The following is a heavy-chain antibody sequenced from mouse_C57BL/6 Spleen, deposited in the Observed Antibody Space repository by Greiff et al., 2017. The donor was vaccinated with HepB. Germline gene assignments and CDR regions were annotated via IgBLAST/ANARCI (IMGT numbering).Heavy chain of an antibody. J-gene: IGHJ2*01. CDR1: GYTFTSYW. CDR2: IDPSDSYT. D-gene: IGHD3-3*01. V-gene: IGHV1-50*01. CDR3: ARGKGQGY. Sequence: QVQLQQPGAELVKPGASVKLSCKASGYTFTSYWMQWVKQRPGQGLEWIGEIDPSDSYTNYNQKFKGKATLTVDTSSSTAYMQLSSLTSEDSAVYYCARGKGQGYWGKGTTLTVSS.